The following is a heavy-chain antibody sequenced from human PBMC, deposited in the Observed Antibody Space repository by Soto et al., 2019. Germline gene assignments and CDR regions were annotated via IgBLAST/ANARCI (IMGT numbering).Heavy chain of an antibody. J-gene: IGHJ4*02. Sequence: GGSLRLSCTASGFTFISYWMTWVRQAPGKGLEWVASIKEDGSDKYYVDSVKGRFTISRDNAKNSLYLQMNSLRAEDTAVYYCARDQWRLFDYWGQGSLVTVSS. V-gene: IGHV3-7*05. CDR1: GFTFISYW. D-gene: IGHD6-19*01. CDR3: ARDQWRLFDY. CDR2: IKEDGSDK.